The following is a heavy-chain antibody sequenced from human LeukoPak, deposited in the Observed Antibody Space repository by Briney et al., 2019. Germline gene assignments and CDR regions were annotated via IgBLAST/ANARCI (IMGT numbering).Heavy chain of an antibody. D-gene: IGHD5-12*01. CDR3: ARGRGFSGYDPFDY. V-gene: IGHV1-2*02. J-gene: IGHJ4*02. CDR2: INPNSGGT. Sequence: ASVKVSCKASGYTFTGYFIHWVRQAPGQGLEWMGWINPNSGGTNFAQKFQGRATVTGDTSISTVYMEVSRLRSDDTAIYYCARGRGFSGYDPFDYWGQGTLVTVSS. CDR1: GYTFTGYF.